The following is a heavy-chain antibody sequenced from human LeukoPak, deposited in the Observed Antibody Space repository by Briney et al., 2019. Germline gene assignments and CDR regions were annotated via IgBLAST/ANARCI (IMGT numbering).Heavy chain of an antibody. Sequence: GESLRLSCAGSGFTLGNYNMEWVRQTPGKVLEWDSSISSGSRSIYYADSVKGRFTLSRANSKNPPCLQMVILRAEGPAVSVCATSRRHGYGYRAREQPPAPVDWRQRTRDTVPS. V-gene: IGHV3-21*01. J-gene: IGHJ4*02. CDR3: ATSRRHGYGYRAREQPPAPVD. D-gene: IGHD5-18*01. CDR2: ISSGSRSI. CDR1: GFTLGNYN.